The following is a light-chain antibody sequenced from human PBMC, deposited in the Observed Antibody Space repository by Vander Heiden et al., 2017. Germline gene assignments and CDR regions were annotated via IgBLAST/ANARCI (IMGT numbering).Light chain of an antibody. Sequence: NFMLTQPHSVSESPGETIILSCTRSSGSIASDYVQWYQQRPGRSPTTVIYEDNQRPSGVPHRFSGSIDSSSNSASLTISGLKTEDEADYYCQSFDSSNHWVFGGGTKLTVL. CDR1: SGSIASDY. CDR3: QSFDSSNHWV. CDR2: EDN. V-gene: IGLV6-57*01. J-gene: IGLJ3*02.